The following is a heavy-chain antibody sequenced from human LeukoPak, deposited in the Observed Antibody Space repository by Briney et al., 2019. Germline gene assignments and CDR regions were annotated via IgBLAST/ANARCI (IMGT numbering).Heavy chain of an antibody. CDR2: ISGSGGST. CDR3: AKGGIMEWLSRNPHFDC. D-gene: IGHD3-3*01. Sequence: GGSLSLSCAASGFTFSSYGMHWVRQAPGKGLEWVSVISGSGGSTYYADSVKGRFTISRDNSKNTLYLQMNSLRVEDTAVYYCAKGGIMEWLSRNPHFDCWGQGTLVTVSS. J-gene: IGHJ5*01. CDR1: GFTFSSYG. V-gene: IGHV3-23*01.